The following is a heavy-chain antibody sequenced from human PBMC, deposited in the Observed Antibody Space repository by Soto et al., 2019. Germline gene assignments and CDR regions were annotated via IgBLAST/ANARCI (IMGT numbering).Heavy chain of an antibody. J-gene: IGHJ6*03. CDR1: GGTFSSYT. Sequence: SVKVSCKASGGTFSSYTISWVRQAPGQGLEWMGRIIPILGIANYAQKFQGRVTITADKSTSTAYMELSSLRSEDTAVYYCARAMITFGGVIVPSDYYYYYMDVWGKGTTVTVSS. CDR3: ARAMITFGGVIVPSDYYYYYMDV. CDR2: IIPILGIA. V-gene: IGHV1-69*02. D-gene: IGHD3-16*02.